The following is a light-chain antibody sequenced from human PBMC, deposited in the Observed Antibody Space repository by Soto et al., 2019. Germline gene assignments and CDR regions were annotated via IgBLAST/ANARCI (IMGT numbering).Light chain of an antibody. J-gene: IGLJ3*02. CDR2: GNS. CDR1: SSNIGAGYD. CDR3: QSYDSSLSGSWV. V-gene: IGLV1-40*01. Sequence: QSVLTQPPSVSGAPGQRVTISCTGSSSNIGAGYDVHWYQQLPGTAPKLLIYGNSNRPSVVPDRFSGSKSGTSASLAITGLQAEDEADYSCQSYDSSLSGSWVFGGGTKLTVL.